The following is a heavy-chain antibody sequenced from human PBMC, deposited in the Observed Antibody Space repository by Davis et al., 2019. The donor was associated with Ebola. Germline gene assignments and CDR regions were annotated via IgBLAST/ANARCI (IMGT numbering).Heavy chain of an antibody. V-gene: IGHV3-48*03. CDR1: GFTFSSYE. Sequence: GESLKISCAASGFTFSSYEMNWVRQAPGKGLEWVSYISSSGSSIYYADSVKGRFTISRDNAKNSLYLQMNSLRAEDTAVYYCANYCGDDCYPAPFDYWGQGTLVTVSS. J-gene: IGHJ4*02. CDR2: ISSSGSSI. D-gene: IGHD2-21*01. CDR3: ANYCGDDCYPAPFDY.